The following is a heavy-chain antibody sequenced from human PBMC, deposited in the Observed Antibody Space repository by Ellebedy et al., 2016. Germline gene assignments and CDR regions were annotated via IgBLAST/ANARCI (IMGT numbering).Heavy chain of an antibody. CDR3: ARSSQYYDSSGYYFLNDY. Sequence: SETLSLXXTVSGGSISSNSFYWGWIRQPPGKGLEWIGSIYYSGSTYYNPSLKSRVTISVDTSKNQFSLKLSAVTAADTAVYYCARSSQYYDSSGYYFLNDYWGQGTLVTVSS. D-gene: IGHD3-22*01. CDR2: IYYSGST. CDR1: GGSISSNSFY. J-gene: IGHJ4*02. V-gene: IGHV4-39*01.